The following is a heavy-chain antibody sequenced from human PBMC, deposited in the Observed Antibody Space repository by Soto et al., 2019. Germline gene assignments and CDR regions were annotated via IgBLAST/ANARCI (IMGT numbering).Heavy chain of an antibody. CDR3: ASIIYGGNSNYYYYCLDV. Sequence: EVQLVESGGGLIQPGGSLRLSCAASGFTVSSNYMSWVRQAPGKGLEWVSVIYSGGSTYYADSVKGRSTISRDNSKSTLYLPMSSLRAEDTAVYYFASIIYGGNSNYYYYCLDVGGQGTTVTVSS. CDR1: GFTVSSNY. D-gene: IGHD2-21*02. V-gene: IGHV3-53*01. CDR2: IYSGGST. J-gene: IGHJ6*02.